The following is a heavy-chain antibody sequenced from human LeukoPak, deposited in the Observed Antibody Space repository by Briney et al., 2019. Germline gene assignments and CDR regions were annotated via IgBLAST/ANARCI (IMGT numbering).Heavy chain of an antibody. V-gene: IGHV1-18*01. CDR1: GYTFTSYG. Sequence: GASVKVSCKASGYTFTSYGISWVRQAPGQGLEWMGSISAYNGNTNYAQKLQGRVTMTTDTSTSTAYMELRSLRSDDTAVYYCARQENYDILTGDRNDAFDIWGQGTMVTVSS. CDR2: ISAYNGNT. D-gene: IGHD3-9*01. J-gene: IGHJ3*02. CDR3: ARQENYDILTGDRNDAFDI.